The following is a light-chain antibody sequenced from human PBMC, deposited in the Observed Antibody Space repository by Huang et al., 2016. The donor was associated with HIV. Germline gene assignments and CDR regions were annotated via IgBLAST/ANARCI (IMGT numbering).Light chain of an antibody. J-gene: IGKJ4*01. CDR2: DAS. CDR1: QSVSSY. Sequence: EIVLTQSPATLSLYPGERATLSCRASQSVSSYLAWYQQKPGQAPRLLIYDASTRATGIPARFSGSGSGTDFTLTISSLEPEDFAVYYCQQRSNWPPLTFGGGTKVEIK. V-gene: IGKV3-11*01. CDR3: QQRSNWPPLT.